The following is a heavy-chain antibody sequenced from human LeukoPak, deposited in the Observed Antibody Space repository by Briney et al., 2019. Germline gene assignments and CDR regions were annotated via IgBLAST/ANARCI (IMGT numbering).Heavy chain of an antibody. J-gene: IGHJ4*02. CDR1: GFTFSSYG. V-gene: IGHV3-23*01. D-gene: IGHD5-12*01. Sequence: AGGSLRLSCAASGFTFSSYGMSWVRQAPGKGLEWVPAISGSGGSTYYADSVKGRFTISRDNSKNTLYLQMNSLRAEDTAVYYCARGRYIVALRQYYFDYWGQGTLVTVSS. CDR2: ISGSGGST. CDR3: ARGRYIVALRQYYFDY.